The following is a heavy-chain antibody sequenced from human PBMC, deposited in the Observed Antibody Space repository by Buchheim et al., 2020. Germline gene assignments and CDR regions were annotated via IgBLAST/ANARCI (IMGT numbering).Heavy chain of an antibody. J-gene: IGHJ4*02. CDR3: ARGVWGSYRYVSTDY. D-gene: IGHD3-16*02. CDR1: GGSFSGYY. V-gene: IGHV4-34*01. CDR2: INHSGST. Sequence: QVQLQESGPGLVQPSETLSLTCAVYGGSFSGYYWSWIRQPPGKGLEWIGEINHSGSTNYNPSLKSRVTISVDTSKNQFSLKLSSVTAADTAVYYCARGVWGSYRYVSTDYWGQGTL.